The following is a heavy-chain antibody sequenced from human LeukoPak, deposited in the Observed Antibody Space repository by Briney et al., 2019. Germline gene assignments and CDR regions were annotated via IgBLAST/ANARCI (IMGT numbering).Heavy chain of an antibody. D-gene: IGHD3-9*01. J-gene: IGHJ4*02. CDR3: ARARDYDVLTGQGLQYYFDY. CDR1: GGSFSGYY. CDR2: INHSGST. Sequence: SSETLSLTCAVYGGSFSGYYWSWIRQPPGKGLEWIGEINHSGSTNYNPSLKSRVTISVDTSKNQFSLKLSSVTAADTAVYYCARARDYDVLTGQGLQYYFDYWGQGTLVTVSS. V-gene: IGHV4-34*01.